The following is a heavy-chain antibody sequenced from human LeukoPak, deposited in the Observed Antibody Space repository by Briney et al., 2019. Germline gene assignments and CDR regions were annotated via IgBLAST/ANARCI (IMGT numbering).Heavy chain of an antibody. CDR3: ARLTVAGTFTSFDF. Sequence: SETLSLTCAVSGGSISSNNWWSWVRQAPGKGLEWIGEINHSGSTNYNPSLKSRVTMSVDKTKNQFSLKLNSVTPADTAVYFCARLTVAGTFTSFDFWGQGTMVTVSS. CDR1: GGSISSNNW. D-gene: IGHD4/OR15-4a*01. CDR2: INHSGST. J-gene: IGHJ3*01. V-gene: IGHV4-4*02.